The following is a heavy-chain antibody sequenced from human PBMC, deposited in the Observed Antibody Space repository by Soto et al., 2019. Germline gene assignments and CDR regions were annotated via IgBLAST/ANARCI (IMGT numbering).Heavy chain of an antibody. D-gene: IGHD1-26*01. CDR1: GFTFSSYC. Sequence: QVQLVESGGGVVQPGRSLRLSCVASGFTFSSYCMHWVRQAPGKGLEWVAIISYDGSNTYYADSVKGRFTISRDNSKKTLYILINSLGAEEMSVYYCAKEGGLSGSYYISSSDYFAYWGQGTLVTVSS. CDR2: ISYDGSNT. CDR3: AKEGGLSGSYYISSSDYFAY. V-gene: IGHV3-30*18. J-gene: IGHJ4*02.